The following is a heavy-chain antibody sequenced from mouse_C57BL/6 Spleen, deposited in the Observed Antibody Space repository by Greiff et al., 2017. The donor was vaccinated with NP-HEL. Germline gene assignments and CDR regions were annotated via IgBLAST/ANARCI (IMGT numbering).Heavy chain of an antibody. CDR1: GFTFSDYG. Sequence: EVKLEESGGGLVKPGGSLKLSCAASGFTFSDYGMHWVRQAPEKGLEWVAYISSGSSTIYYADTVKGRFTISRDNAKNTLFLQMTSLRSEDTAMYYCAGGYSNYDAMDYWGQGTSVTVSS. CDR3: AGGYSNYDAMDY. J-gene: IGHJ4*01. CDR2: ISSGSSTI. V-gene: IGHV5-17*01. D-gene: IGHD2-5*01.